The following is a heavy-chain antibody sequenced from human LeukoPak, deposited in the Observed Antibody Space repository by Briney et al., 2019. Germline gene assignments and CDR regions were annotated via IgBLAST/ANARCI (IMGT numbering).Heavy chain of an antibody. CDR2: ISWNSGSI. CDR1: GFTFDDYA. Sequence: GGSLRLSCAASGFTFDDYAMHWVRQAPGKGLEWVSGISWNSGSIGYADSVKGRFTISRDNAKNSLYLQMNSLRAEDTALYYCARSYGSGSYYGGYFDYWGQGTLVTVSS. J-gene: IGHJ4*02. CDR3: ARSYGSGSYYGGYFDY. V-gene: IGHV3-9*01. D-gene: IGHD3-10*01.